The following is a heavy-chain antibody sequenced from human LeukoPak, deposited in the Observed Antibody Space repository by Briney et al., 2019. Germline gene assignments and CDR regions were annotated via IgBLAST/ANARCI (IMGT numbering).Heavy chain of an antibody. Sequence: SETLSLTCTVSGGSISSGSYYWSWIRQPAGKGLEWIGRIYTSGSTNYNPSLKSRVTISVDTSKNQFSLKLSSVTAADTAVYYCARRGYSYGYTWGQGTLVTVSS. D-gene: IGHD5-18*01. V-gene: IGHV4-61*02. J-gene: IGHJ4*02. CDR3: ARRGYSYGYT. CDR1: GGSISSGSYY. CDR2: IYTSGST.